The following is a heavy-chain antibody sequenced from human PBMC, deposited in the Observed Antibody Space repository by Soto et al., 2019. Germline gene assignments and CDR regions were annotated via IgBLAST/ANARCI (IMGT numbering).Heavy chain of an antibody. Sequence: GGSLRLSSAASGFTFSSYARSWVRQAPGKGLEWVSAISGSGGSTYYADSVKGRFTISRDNSKNTLYLQMNSLRAEDTAVYYCAKDLEGSHYYGSGSYYDYWGQGTLVTVSS. J-gene: IGHJ4*02. CDR3: AKDLEGSHYYGSGSYYDY. D-gene: IGHD3-10*01. CDR1: GFTFSSYA. CDR2: ISGSGGST. V-gene: IGHV3-23*01.